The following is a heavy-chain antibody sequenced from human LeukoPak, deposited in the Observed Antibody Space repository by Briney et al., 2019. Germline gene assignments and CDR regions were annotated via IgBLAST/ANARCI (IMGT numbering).Heavy chain of an antibody. CDR1: GYTFTGYY. V-gene: IGHV1-2*02. Sequence: VASVKVSCKASGYTFTGYYMHWVRQAPGQGLEWMGWINPNSGGTNYAQKFQGRVTMTTDTSISTAYMELSRLRSDDTAVYYCARGLYYYDSSGYYGYWGQGTLVTVSS. CDR3: ARGLYYYDSSGYYGY. J-gene: IGHJ4*02. CDR2: INPNSGGT. D-gene: IGHD3-22*01.